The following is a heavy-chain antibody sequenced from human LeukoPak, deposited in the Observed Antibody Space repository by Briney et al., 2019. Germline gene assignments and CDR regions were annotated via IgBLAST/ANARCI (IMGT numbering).Heavy chain of an antibody. CDR1: GFTFSSYS. V-gene: IGHV3-30-3*01. D-gene: IGHD3-22*01. Sequence: GGSLRLSCAAFGFTFSSYSMHWVRQAPGKGLEWVAVISYDGSNKYNADSVKGRFTISRDNSENTLYLQMNSLRREDTAEYYCARAEYDRSGSIYYYYGMDIWGQGTTVTVSS. J-gene: IGHJ6*02. CDR2: ISYDGSNK. CDR3: ARAEYDRSGSIYYYYGMDI.